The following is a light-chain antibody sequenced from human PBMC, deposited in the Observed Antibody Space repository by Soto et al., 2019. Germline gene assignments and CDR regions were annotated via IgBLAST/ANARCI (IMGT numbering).Light chain of an antibody. J-gene: IGLJ2*01. V-gene: IGLV1-40*01. Sequence: QSVLTQPPSVSGAPGQSVTLSCTGSGANIGTYEVHWYQQVPGIAPRLLIQHNFNRPSGVPDRFSGSKSGTSASLTITGLQAGDEAYYYCQSYDTCLRAVVFGGGTKVTVL. CDR1: GANIGTYE. CDR3: QSYDTCLRAVV. CDR2: HNF.